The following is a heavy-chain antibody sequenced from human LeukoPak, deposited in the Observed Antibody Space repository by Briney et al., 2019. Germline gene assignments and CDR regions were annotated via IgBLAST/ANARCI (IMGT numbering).Heavy chain of an antibody. J-gene: IGHJ5*02. V-gene: IGHV4-39*07. CDR3: ARDLNWFDP. Sequence: SETLSLTCTVSGGSISSSSYYWGWIRQPPGKGLEWIGSIYYSGSTYYNPSLKSRVTISVDTSKNQFSLKLSSVTAADTAVYYCARDLNWFDPWGQGTLVTVSS. CDR1: GGSISSSSYY. CDR2: IYYSGST.